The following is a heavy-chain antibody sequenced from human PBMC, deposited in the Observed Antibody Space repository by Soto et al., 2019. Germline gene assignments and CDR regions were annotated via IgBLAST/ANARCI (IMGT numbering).Heavy chain of an antibody. J-gene: IGHJ4*02. Sequence: PGGSLRLSCAASGFTFSSYAMSWVRQAPGKGLEWVSAISGSGGSTYYADSVKGRFTISRDNSKNTLYLQMNSLRAEDTAVYYCAKDRAYYDFWTDFDYWGQGTLVTVSS. D-gene: IGHD3-3*01. CDR1: GFTFSSYA. CDR3: AKDRAYYDFWTDFDY. V-gene: IGHV3-23*01. CDR2: ISGSGGST.